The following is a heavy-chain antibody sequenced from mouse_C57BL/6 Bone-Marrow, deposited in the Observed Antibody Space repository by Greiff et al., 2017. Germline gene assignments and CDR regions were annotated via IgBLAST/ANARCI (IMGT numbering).Heavy chain of an antibody. Sequence: EVKLEESGPGLVKPSQSLSLTCSVTGYSITSGYYWNWIRQFPGNKLEWMGYISYDGSNNYNPSLKNRISITRDTSKNQFFLKLNSVTTEDTATYYCARRGLRRPYYAMDYWGQGTSVTVSS. D-gene: IGHD2-2*01. CDR2: ISYDGSN. V-gene: IGHV3-6*01. CDR1: GYSITSGYY. J-gene: IGHJ4*01. CDR3: ARRGLRRPYYAMDY.